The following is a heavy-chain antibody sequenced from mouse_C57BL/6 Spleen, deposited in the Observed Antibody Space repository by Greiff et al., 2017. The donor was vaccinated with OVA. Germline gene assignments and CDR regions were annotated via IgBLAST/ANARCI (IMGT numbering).Heavy chain of an antibody. CDR2: IDPETGGT. Sequence: QVQLQQSGAELVRPGASVTLSCKASGYTFTDYEMHWVKQTPVHGLEWIGAIDPETGGTAYNQKFKGKAILTADKSSSTAYMELRSLTSEDSAVYYCTRGIGNSYWYFDVWGTGTTVTVSS. CDR1: GYTFTDYE. V-gene: IGHV1-15*01. CDR3: TRGIGNSYWYFDV. D-gene: IGHD2-1*01. J-gene: IGHJ1*03.